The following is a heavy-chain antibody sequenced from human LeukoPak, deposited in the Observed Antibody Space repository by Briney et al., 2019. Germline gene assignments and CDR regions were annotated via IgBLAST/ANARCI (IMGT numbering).Heavy chain of an antibody. Sequence: SETLSLTCTVSGGSISSGDYYWSWIRQPPGKGLEWIGYIYYSGSTYYNPSLKSRVTISVDTSKNQFSLKLSSVTAADTAVYYWARIPLYDFWSGPNWFDPWGQGTLVTVSS. J-gene: IGHJ5*02. CDR3: ARIPLYDFWSGPNWFDP. CDR1: GGSISSGDYY. D-gene: IGHD3-3*01. V-gene: IGHV4-30-4*08. CDR2: IYYSGST.